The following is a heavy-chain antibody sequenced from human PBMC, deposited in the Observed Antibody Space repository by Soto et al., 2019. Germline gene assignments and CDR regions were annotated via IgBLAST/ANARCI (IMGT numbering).Heavy chain of an antibody. J-gene: IGHJ4*02. Sequence: SETLSLTCSLSGASITSTTYFWAWIRKTPGKGLEWVGSIYCSGKTHYNPSLKSRATISVDRSRNQFSLEVKSVTAADTAVYYCAKNLPRTGRFDYWGKGTVVTVSS. V-gene: IGHV4-39*01. CDR2: IYCSGKT. CDR3: AKNLPRTGRFDY. CDR1: GASITSTTYF.